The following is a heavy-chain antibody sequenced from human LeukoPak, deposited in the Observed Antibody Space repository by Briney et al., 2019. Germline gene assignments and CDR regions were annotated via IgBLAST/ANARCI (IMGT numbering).Heavy chain of an antibody. CDR1: GFTFSSYW. D-gene: IGHD2-2*01. Sequence: GGSLRLSCAASGFTFSSYWMSWVRQAPGKGLEWVANIKQDGSEKYYVDSVKGRFTISRDNAKNSLYLQMDSLRAEDTALYYCARGGPGYCFSANCYLFDYWGQGTLVPVSS. CDR2: IKQDGSEK. J-gene: IGHJ4*02. CDR3: ARGGPGYCFSANCYLFDY. V-gene: IGHV3-7*01.